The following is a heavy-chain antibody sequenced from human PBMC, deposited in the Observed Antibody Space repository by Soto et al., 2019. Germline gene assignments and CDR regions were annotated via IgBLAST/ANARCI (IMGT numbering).Heavy chain of an antibody. CDR2: INPSGGST. CDR3: ARQMSGYPSSS. D-gene: IGHD3-3*01. V-gene: IGHV1-46*01. Sequence: ASVKVSCKVSGYTFTSYYMHWVRQAPGQGLEWMGIINPSGGSTSYAQKFQGRVTMTRDTSTSTVYMELSSLRSEDTAVYYCARQMSGYPSSSWGQGTLVTVSS. CDR1: GYTFTSYY. J-gene: IGHJ4*02.